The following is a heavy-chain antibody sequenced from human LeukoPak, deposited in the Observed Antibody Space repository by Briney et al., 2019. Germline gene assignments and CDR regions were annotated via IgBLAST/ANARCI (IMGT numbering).Heavy chain of an antibody. CDR3: ARDYVYAFDY. D-gene: IGHD2/OR15-2a*01. Sequence: GGSLRLSCAASGFSFSSYSINWVRQAPGKGLEWVSYISGDGNAKHYTDSVKGRFTISRDNAKNALYLQMNSLRAEDTAVYCCARDYVYAFDYWGQGTLVTVSS. CDR2: ISGDGNAK. CDR1: GFSFSSYS. J-gene: IGHJ4*02. V-gene: IGHV3-48*01.